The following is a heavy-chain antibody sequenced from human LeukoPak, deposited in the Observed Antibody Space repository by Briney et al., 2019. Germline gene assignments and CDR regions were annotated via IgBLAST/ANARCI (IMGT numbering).Heavy chain of an antibody. CDR3: ARRFDWETLEIDY. J-gene: IGHJ4*02. D-gene: IGHD3-9*01. CDR1: GGSISSYY. V-gene: IGHV4-59*08. CDR2: IYYSGST. Sequence: SETLSLTCTVSGGSISSYYGSWIRQPPGKGLEWIGYIYYSGSTNYNPSLKSRDTISVDTSKNQFSLKLSSVTAADTAVYYCARRFDWETLEIDYWGQGTLVTVSS.